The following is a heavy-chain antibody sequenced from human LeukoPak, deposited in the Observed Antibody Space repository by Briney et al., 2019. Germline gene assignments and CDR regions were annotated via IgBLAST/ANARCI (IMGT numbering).Heavy chain of an antibody. Sequence: GASVRVSCKASGYTFTSYGISWVRQAPGQGLEWMGWISAYNGNTNYAQKLQGRVTMTTDTSTSTAYMELRSLRSDDTAVYYCARTRLAAGTQTPDCWGQGTLVTVSS. CDR2: ISAYNGNT. V-gene: IGHV1-18*01. D-gene: IGHD6-13*01. CDR1: GYTFTSYG. J-gene: IGHJ4*02. CDR3: ARTRLAAGTQTPDC.